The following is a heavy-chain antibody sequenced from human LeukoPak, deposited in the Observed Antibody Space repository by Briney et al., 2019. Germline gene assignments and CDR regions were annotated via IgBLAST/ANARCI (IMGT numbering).Heavy chain of an antibody. J-gene: IGHJ4*02. Sequence: PSETLSLTCTVSGGSISSSRYYWGWIRQPPGKGLEWIGRMYYSGTTYYSPSLQSRVTISVDTSKNQFSLKLSSVTAADTAVYYCARHAQSGSRKHFDYWGQGTLVTVSS. V-gene: IGHV4-39*01. CDR3: ARHAQSGSRKHFDY. CDR1: GGSISSSRYY. CDR2: MYYSGTT. D-gene: IGHD1-26*01.